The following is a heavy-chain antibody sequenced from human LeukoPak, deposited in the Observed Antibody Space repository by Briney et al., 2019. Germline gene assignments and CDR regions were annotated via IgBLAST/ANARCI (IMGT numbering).Heavy chain of an antibody. CDR3: ARGGSSWDMYYFDY. D-gene: IGHD6-13*01. CDR1: GGSISSGGYY. CDR2: IYYSGST. V-gene: IGHV4-31*03. Sequence: PSETLSLTCTVSGGSISSGGYYWRWIRQHPGKGLEWIGYIYYSGSTYYNPSLKSRVTISVDTSKNQFSLKLSSVTAADTAVYYCARGGSSWDMYYFDYWGQGTLVTVSS. J-gene: IGHJ4*02.